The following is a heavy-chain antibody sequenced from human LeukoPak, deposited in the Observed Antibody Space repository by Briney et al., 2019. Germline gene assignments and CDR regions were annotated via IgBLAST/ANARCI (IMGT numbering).Heavy chain of an antibody. Sequence: PGRSLRLSCAASGFTFSSYGMHWVRQAPGKGLEWVAVISYDGSNKYYADSVKGRFTISRDNSKNTLYLQMNSLRAEDTAVYYCARERVRSGSYRVFDYWGQGTLVTVSS. V-gene: IGHV3-30*03. CDR1: GFTFSSYG. D-gene: IGHD1-26*01. CDR3: ARERVRSGSYRVFDY. CDR2: ISYDGSNK. J-gene: IGHJ4*02.